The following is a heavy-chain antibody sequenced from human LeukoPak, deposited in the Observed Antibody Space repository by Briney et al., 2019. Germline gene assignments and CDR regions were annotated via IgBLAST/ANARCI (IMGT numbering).Heavy chain of an antibody. CDR3: ARDFGHD. CDR1: GFTFSSYA. J-gene: IGHJ4*02. CDR2: ISYDGSNK. Sequence: GGSLRLSCAASGFTFSSYAMHWVRQAPGKGLEWVAVISYDGSNKYYADSMKGRFTISRDNSKNTLYLQMNSLRAEDTAVYYCARDFGHDWGQGTLVTVSS. D-gene: IGHD3-10*01. V-gene: IGHV3-30-3*01.